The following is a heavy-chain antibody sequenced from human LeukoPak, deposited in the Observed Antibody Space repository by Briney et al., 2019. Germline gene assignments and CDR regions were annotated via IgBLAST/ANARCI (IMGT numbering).Heavy chain of an antibody. Sequence: SETLSLTCTVSGGSISSYYWSWIRQPPGKGLEWIGYIYYSGSTNSNPSLKSRVTISVDTSKNQFSLKLSSVTAADTAVYYCARYSHCGGDCYSYYFDYWGQGTLVTVSS. CDR1: GGSISSYY. CDR3: ARYSHCGGDCYSYYFDY. D-gene: IGHD2-21*02. J-gene: IGHJ4*02. V-gene: IGHV4-59*08. CDR2: IYYSGST.